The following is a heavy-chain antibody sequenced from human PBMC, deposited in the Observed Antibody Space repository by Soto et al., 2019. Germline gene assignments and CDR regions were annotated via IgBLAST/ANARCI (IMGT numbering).Heavy chain of an antibody. CDR1: GGSISSSSYY. CDR3: FTGAARPPYNWFDP. J-gene: IGHJ5*02. CDR2: IYYSGST. V-gene: IGHV4-39*01. D-gene: IGHD6-6*01. Sequence: PSETLSLTCTVSGGSISSSSYYWGWIRQPPGKGLERIGSIYYSGSTYYNPSLKSRVTISVDTSKNQFSLKLSSVTAADTAVYYCFTGAARPPYNWFDPWGQGTLVTVSS.